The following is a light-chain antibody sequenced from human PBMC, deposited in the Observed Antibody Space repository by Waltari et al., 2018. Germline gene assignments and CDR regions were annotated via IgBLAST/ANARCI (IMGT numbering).Light chain of an antibody. CDR1: QVVSKS. J-gene: IGKJ1*01. Sequence: DIQLTQSPSYVSASVGDRVTITCRAGQVVSKSLAWYQQKPGMAPRLLIYAASTLQTGVPSRFSGGGSGTDFTLTISNLQPEDFATYFCQQGDSFPPTFGQGTKVEIK. V-gene: IGKV1-12*01. CDR2: AAS. CDR3: QQGDSFPPT.